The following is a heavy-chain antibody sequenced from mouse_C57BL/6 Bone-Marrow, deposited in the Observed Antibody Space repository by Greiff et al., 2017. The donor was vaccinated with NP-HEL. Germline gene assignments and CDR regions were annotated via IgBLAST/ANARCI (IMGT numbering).Heavy chain of an antibody. J-gene: IGHJ2*01. D-gene: IGHD2-4*01. CDR2: IDPSDSET. CDR3: ARSYDYDRGLYFDY. CDR1: GYTFTSYW. Sequence: QVQLQQPGAELVRPGSSVKLSCKASGYTFTSYWMHWVKQRPIQGLEWIGNIDPSDSETHYNQKFKDKATLTVDKSSSTAYMQLSSLTSEDSAVYYCARSYDYDRGLYFDYWGQGTTLTVSS. V-gene: IGHV1-52*01.